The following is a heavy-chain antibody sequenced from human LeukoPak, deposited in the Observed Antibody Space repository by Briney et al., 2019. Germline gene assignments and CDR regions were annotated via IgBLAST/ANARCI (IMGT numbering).Heavy chain of an antibody. D-gene: IGHD1-26*01. V-gene: IGHV3-74*01. CDR2: ISSDGSDT. CDR1: GFSFSNFW. J-gene: IGHJ4*02. CDR3: VRDLGGRSGH. Sequence: GGSLRLSCAASGFSFSNFWMHWVRQVPGKGLVWVSRISSDGSDTIYADSVKGRFTMSRDNAKNTLYLQMNSLRAEDTAVYYCVRDLGGRSGHWGQGTLVTVSS.